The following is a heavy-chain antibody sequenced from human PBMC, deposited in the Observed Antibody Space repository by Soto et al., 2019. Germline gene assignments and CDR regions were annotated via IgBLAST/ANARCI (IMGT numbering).Heavy chain of an antibody. D-gene: IGHD3-22*01. CDR2: IDPSDSYT. Sequence: GESLKISCKGSGYSFTSYWISWVRQMPGKGLEWMGRIDPSDSYTNYSPSFQGHVTISADKPISTAYLQWSSLKASDTAMYYCARSAIRYYDSSGYTPGVFDYWGQGTLGTVS. J-gene: IGHJ4*02. V-gene: IGHV5-10-1*01. CDR1: GYSFTSYW. CDR3: ARSAIRYYDSSGYTPGVFDY.